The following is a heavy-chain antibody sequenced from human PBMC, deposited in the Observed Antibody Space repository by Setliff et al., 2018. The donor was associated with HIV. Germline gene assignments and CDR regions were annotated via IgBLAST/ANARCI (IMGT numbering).Heavy chain of an antibody. Sequence: SETLSLTCTVSGYSISSGYYWGWIRQPPGKGLEWIGSIYTSGSTNYNPSLKSRVTMSVDTSKNQFSLKLSSVTAADTAVYYCARYGGNSFWFDPWGQGTLVTVSS. J-gene: IGHJ5*02. CDR2: IYTSGST. V-gene: IGHV4-38-2*02. D-gene: IGHD2-21*01. CDR1: GYSISSGYY. CDR3: ARYGGNSFWFDP.